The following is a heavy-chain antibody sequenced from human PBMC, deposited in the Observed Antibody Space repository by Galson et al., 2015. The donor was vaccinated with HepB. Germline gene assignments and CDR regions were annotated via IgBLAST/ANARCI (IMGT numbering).Heavy chain of an antibody. CDR2: MNPNSGNT. D-gene: IGHD3-22*01. V-gene: IGHV1-8*01. Sequence: SVKVSCKASGYTFTSYDINWVRQATGQGLEWMGWMNPNSGNTGYAQKFQGRVTMTRNTSISTAYMELSSLRSEDTAVYYCARAPSSYYDSSGYYYYYYYCMDVWGKGTTVTVSS. CDR3: ARAPSSYYDSSGYYYYYYYCMDV. J-gene: IGHJ6*03. CDR1: GYTFTSYD.